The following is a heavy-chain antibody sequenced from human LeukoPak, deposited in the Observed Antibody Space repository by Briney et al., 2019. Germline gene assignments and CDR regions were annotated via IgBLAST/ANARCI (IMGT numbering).Heavy chain of an antibody. CDR3: VNSRTQTLVGATLDY. Sequence: GGSLRLSCAASGFTFRNYALSWVRQAPGKGLEWVSTISGSGDGTYYADSVKGRFTISRDSSKDTLYLLMNSLGAEDTAVYYCVNSRTQTLVGATLDYWGQGTLVTVSS. J-gene: IGHJ4*02. V-gene: IGHV3-23*01. D-gene: IGHD1-26*01. CDR2: ISGSGDGT. CDR1: GFTFRNYA.